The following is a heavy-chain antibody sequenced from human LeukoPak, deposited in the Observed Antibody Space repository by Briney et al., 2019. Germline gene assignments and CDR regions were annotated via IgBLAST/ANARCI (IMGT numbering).Heavy chain of an antibody. CDR1: GGSISSSSYY. D-gene: IGHD3-16*01. CDR3: ARAEVWLEEGHTFDY. Sequence: SETLSLTCTVSGGSISSSSYYWVWIRQPPGKGLEWIGSIYYSGSTFYNPSLKSRVTISVDTSKNQFSLKLSSVTAADTAVYYCARAEVWLEEGHTFDYWGQGTLVTVSS. CDR2: IYYSGST. V-gene: IGHV4-39*07. J-gene: IGHJ4*02.